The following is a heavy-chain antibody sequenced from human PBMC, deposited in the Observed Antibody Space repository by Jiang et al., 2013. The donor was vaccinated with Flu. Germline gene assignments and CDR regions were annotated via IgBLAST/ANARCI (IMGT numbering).Heavy chain of an antibody. CDR3: ARSSWGYSYGPFEY. J-gene: IGHJ4*02. CDR1: GGTLSSYA. CDR2: INPIFGTT. Sequence: GAEVKKPGSSVKVSCWASGGTLSSYASSWVRQAPGQGLEWMGGINPIFGTTDYAQKFQGRVTIIADRSTSTAYMDLSSLRSEDTAVYYCARSSWGYSYGPFEYWGQGTLVTVSS. D-gene: IGHD5-18*01. V-gene: IGHV1-69*06.